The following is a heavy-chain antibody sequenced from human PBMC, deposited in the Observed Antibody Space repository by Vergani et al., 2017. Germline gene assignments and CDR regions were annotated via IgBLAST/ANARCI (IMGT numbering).Heavy chain of an antibody. CDR2: INSDGSST. V-gene: IGHV3-74*02. CDR1: GFAVSSNY. J-gene: IGHJ6*02. D-gene: IGHD3-16*01. Sequence: EVQLVESGGGLIQPGGSLRLSCTASGFAVSSNYMSWVRQAPGKGLEWVSRINSDGSSTRYADSVKGRFTISRDNAKNTLYLQMSSLRAEDTAVYYCARGGYNYYGMDVWGQGTTVTVSS. CDR3: ARGGYNYYGMDV.